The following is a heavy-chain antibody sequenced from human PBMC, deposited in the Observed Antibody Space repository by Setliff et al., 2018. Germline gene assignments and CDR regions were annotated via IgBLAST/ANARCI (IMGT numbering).Heavy chain of an antibody. V-gene: IGHV3-49*04. CDR1: GFTFGDYA. CDR3: TGVGRQLVYYYYGMDV. CDR2: IRSKAYGGTT. D-gene: IGHD6-13*01. J-gene: IGHJ6*02. Sequence: GGSLRLSCTASGFTFGDYAVSWVRQAPGKGLEWVGFIRSKAYGGTTEYAASVKGRFTISRDDSKSIAYLQMNSLKTEDTAVYYCTGVGRQLVYYYYGMDVWGQGTTVTVSS.